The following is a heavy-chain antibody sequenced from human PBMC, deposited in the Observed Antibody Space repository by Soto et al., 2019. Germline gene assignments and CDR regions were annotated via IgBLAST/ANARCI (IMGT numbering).Heavy chain of an antibody. V-gene: IGHV1-2*02. D-gene: IGHD3-10*01. J-gene: IGHJ6*02. Sequence: QVQLVQSGAEVKEPGDSVRVSCEASGYTFTAYYIHWVRQAPGQGLEWMGWINPKFGDTTYAQDFQGRVSMTRDMVISQVHMGMGRAAPDGTAILYCARNLDYYYGPGSGNGHGFWGQGTTVTVFS. CDR1: GYTFTAYY. CDR3: ARNLDYYYGPGSGNGHGF. CDR2: INPKFGDT.